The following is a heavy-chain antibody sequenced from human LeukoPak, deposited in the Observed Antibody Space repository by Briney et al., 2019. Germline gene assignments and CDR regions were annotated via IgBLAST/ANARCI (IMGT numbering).Heavy chain of an antibody. CDR3: ARDLVVRGIAVAGTSY. V-gene: IGHV1-2*02. Sequence: ASVKVSCKASGYTFTGYYIHWVRQAPGQGLEWMGWINPNTGGTNYAQKFQGRVTMTRDTSISTAYMELSRLRSDDTAVYYCARDLVVRGIAVAGTSYWGQGTLVTVSS. CDR1: GYTFTGYY. D-gene: IGHD6-19*01. CDR2: INPNTGGT. J-gene: IGHJ4*02.